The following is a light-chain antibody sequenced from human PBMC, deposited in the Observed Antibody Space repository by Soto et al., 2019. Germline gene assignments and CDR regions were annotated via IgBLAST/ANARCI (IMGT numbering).Light chain of an antibody. CDR1: SSNIGSNY. CDR3: ATWDDSLSNYV. CDR2: RNN. V-gene: IGLV1-47*01. Sequence: QSVLRQPPSACGTRGQRVPISCSGSSSNIGSNYVYWYQHLTGTAPKLLIYRNNQRPSGVPDRFSGSKSGTSASLAISGLRSEDEADYYCATWDDSLSNYVFGTGTKVTVL. J-gene: IGLJ1*01.